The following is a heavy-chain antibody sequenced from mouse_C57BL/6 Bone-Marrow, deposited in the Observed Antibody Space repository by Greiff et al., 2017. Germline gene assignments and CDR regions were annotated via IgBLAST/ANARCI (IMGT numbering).Heavy chain of an antibody. J-gene: IGHJ3*01. CDR1: GYTFPDYY. CDR2: INPNNGGT. Sequence: EVQLQQSGPELVKPGASVKISCKASGYTFPDYYMNWVKQSPGKSLEWIGDINPNNGGTSYNQKFKGKATLTVDKSSSTAYMELRILTSEDVAVYYCAREAGTFFAYWGQATLVTVSA. CDR3: AREAGTFFAY. V-gene: IGHV1-26*01. D-gene: IGHD3-3*01.